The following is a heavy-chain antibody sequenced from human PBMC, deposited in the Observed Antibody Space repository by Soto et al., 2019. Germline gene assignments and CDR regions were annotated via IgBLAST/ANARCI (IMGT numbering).Heavy chain of an antibody. J-gene: IGHJ4*02. CDR1: GYTFTSYY. Sequence: ASVKVSCKASGYTFTSYYMHWVLQAPGQGLEWMGIINPSGGSTSYAQKFQGRVTMTRDTSTSTVYMELSSLRSEDTAVYYCARAFIPRNYYDSSGYSFDYWGQGTLVTVSS. CDR2: INPSGGST. D-gene: IGHD3-22*01. V-gene: IGHV1-46*01. CDR3: ARAFIPRNYYDSSGYSFDY.